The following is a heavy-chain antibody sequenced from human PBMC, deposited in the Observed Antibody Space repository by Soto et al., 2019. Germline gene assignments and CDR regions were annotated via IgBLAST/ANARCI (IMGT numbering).Heavy chain of an antibody. D-gene: IGHD5-12*01. V-gene: IGHV1-18*01. J-gene: IGHJ4*02. CDR2: ISVYNGNT. CDR1: GYSFINYG. Sequence: QVQLVQSGAEVKKPGASVRVSCKTSGYSFINYGISWVRQAPGQGLEWMGWISVYNGNTNYAQKFQGRVTMTTDTPTSTAYMELRSLRSDDTAVYYCARRTSGYEGGDDYWGQGTLVTVSS. CDR3: ARRTSGYEGGDDY.